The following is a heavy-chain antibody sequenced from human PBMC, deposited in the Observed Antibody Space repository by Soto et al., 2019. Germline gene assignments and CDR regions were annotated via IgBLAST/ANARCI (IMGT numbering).Heavy chain of an antibody. D-gene: IGHD2-15*01. V-gene: IGHV3-21*01. CDR2: IGTSSSYI. Sequence: EVQLVESGGGLVKPGGSLRLSCAASGFTFNNYNMNWVRQAPGKGLEWVSSIGTSSSYIYYADSLKGRFTISRDNPENSLYLQLNSLRAEDTAVYYCSGVLSGTPNYYYMDVWGEGTAVTVSS. J-gene: IGHJ6*03. CDR3: SGVLSGTPNYYYMDV. CDR1: GFTFNNYN.